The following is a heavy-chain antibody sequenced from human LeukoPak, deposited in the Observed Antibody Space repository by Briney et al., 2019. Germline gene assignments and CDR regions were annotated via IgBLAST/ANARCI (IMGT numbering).Heavy chain of an antibody. CDR3: ERLRYGGLWY. CDR2: INHSGST. Sequence: SETLSLTCAVYGGSFSGYYWSWIRQPPGKGLEWIGEINHSGSTNYNPSLKSRVTISVDTSKNQFSLKLSSVTAADTAVYYCERLRYGGLWYWGQGTLVTVSS. J-gene: IGHJ4*02. D-gene: IGHD4-23*01. CDR1: GGSFSGYY. V-gene: IGHV4-34*01.